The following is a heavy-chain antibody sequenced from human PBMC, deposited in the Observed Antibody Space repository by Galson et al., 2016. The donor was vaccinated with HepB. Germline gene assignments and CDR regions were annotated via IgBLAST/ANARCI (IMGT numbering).Heavy chain of an antibody. V-gene: IGHV3-21*01. CDR1: GFTFRSYN. J-gene: IGHJ6*02. D-gene: IGHD1-26*01. CDR3: AKDGRTQYAMDV. Sequence: SLRLSCAASGFTFRSYNMNWVRQAPGKGLEWVSSISSSSIYMYYADSVKGRFTISRVNAKNSVYLQMNSLRAEDTAVYYCAKDGRTQYAMDVWGQGTTVTVSS. CDR2: ISSSSIYM.